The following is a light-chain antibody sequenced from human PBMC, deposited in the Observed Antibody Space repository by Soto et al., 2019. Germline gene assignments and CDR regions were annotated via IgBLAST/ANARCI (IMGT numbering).Light chain of an antibody. J-gene: IGKJ4*01. CDR2: GAS. Sequence: EIVLTQSPGTLSLSPGERATLSCRASQSVSSSYLAWYQQKPGQAPRLLIYGASSRATGIPARFSCSGSGTDFTLTISRLEPEDFAVYYCQQYGSSPRLTFGGGTKVEIK. V-gene: IGKV3-20*01. CDR3: QQYGSSPRLT. CDR1: QSVSSSY.